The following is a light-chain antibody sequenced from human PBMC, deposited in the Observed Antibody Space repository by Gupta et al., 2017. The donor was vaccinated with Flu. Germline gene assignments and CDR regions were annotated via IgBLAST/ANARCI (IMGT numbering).Light chain of an antibody. CDR1: QSSSSY. CDR2: AAS. J-gene: IGKJ4*01. Sequence: PSSRSASVGDRGTIKCRGSQSSSSYLNWYQQKPGKAPQLLIYAASSLQGGVPSRFSGSGSGTDFTLTISSLQPEDFATYYCKQSLRTPFTFGGGTKVEIK. CDR3: KQSLRTPFT. V-gene: IGKV1-39*01.